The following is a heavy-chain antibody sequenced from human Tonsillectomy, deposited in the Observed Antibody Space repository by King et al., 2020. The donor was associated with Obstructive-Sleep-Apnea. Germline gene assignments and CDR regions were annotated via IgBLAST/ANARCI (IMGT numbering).Heavy chain of an antibody. Sequence: VQLQESGPGLVKPSETLSLTCTVSGGSISSYYWSWIRQPPGKGLEWIGYIYYSGSTNYNPSLKSRVTISVDTSKNQFSLKLSSVTAADTAVYYCARSVYSSGWGVLDYWGQGTLVTVSS. V-gene: IGHV4-59*01. CDR2: IYYSGST. CDR3: ARSVYSSGWGVLDY. CDR1: GGSISSYY. J-gene: IGHJ4*02. D-gene: IGHD6-19*01.